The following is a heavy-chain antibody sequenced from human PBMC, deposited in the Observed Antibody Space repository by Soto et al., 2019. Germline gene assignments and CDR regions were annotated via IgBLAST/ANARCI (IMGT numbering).Heavy chain of an antibody. CDR1: GFTFSSYG. D-gene: IGHD6-6*01. V-gene: IGHV3-33*01. CDR2: IWYDGNDK. J-gene: IGHJ4*02. CDR3: ARDRHSSSSGYFEY. Sequence: QVQLVESGGGVVQPGRSLRLSCAASGFTFSSYGMHWVRQAPGKGLEWVAVIWYDGNDKYYADFVKGRFTISRDNDKNTVYLQMNSLRAEDTAVYYCARDRHSSSSGYFEYWGQGTLVTVSS.